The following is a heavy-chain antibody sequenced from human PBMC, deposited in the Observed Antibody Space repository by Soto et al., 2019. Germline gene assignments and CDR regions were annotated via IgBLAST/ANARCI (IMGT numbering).Heavy chain of an antibody. Sequence: ASVKVSCKASGYTFTSYAMHWVRQAPGQRLEWMGWINAGNGNTKYSQKFQGRVTITRDTSASTAYMEVSSLRSEDTAVYYCARGLISGYYLYDAFDIWGQGTMVPVSS. V-gene: IGHV1-3*01. CDR3: ARGLISGYYLYDAFDI. CDR2: INAGNGNT. D-gene: IGHD3-22*01. J-gene: IGHJ3*02. CDR1: GYTFTSYA.